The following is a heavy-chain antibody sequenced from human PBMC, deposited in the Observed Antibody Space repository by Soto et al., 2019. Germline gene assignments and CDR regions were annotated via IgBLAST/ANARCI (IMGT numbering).Heavy chain of an antibody. Sequence: QVQLVQSGAEVKKPGSSVKVSCKASGGTFSSYAISWVRQAPGQGLEWMGGISAYNGNTDYAQKLQGRVTMTTDTSTSTAYMELRSLRSDDTAVYYCARLLRWSTGYYYTMDVWGQGTTVSVSS. V-gene: IGHV1-18*01. D-gene: IGHD3-22*01. CDR3: ARLLRWSTGYYYTMDV. J-gene: IGHJ6*02. CDR1: GGTFSSYA. CDR2: ISAYNGNT.